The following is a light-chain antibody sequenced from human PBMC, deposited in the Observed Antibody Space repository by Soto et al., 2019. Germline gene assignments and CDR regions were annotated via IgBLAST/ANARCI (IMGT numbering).Light chain of an antibody. V-gene: IGLV2-23*02. Sequence: QSALTQSASVSASPGQTITISCIGTNPDVGNYNLVSWYQHHPGKAPQVMIYEVNQRPSGVSNRFSGSKSGNTASLTISGLQAEDEADYYCCSYARSGAWVFGGGTKLTVL. CDR3: CSYARSGAWV. CDR2: EVN. CDR1: NPDVGNYNL. J-gene: IGLJ3*02.